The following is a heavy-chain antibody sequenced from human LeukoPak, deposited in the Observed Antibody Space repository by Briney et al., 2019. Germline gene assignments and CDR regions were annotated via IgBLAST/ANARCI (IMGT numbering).Heavy chain of an antibody. CDR3: ARQVGEPIIYYYDMDV. Sequence: GGSLRLSCAASGFTFSDYYMSWIRQAPGKGLEWVSYISSSGSTIYYADSVKGRFTISRDNAKNSLYLQMNSLRAEDTAVYYCARQVGEPIIYYYDMDVWGQGTTVTVSS. V-gene: IGHV3-11*01. J-gene: IGHJ6*02. D-gene: IGHD1-26*01. CDR1: GFTFSDYY. CDR2: ISSSGSTI.